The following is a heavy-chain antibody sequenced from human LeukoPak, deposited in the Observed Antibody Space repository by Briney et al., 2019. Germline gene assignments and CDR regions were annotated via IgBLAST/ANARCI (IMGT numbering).Heavy chain of an antibody. V-gene: IGHV3-11*06. D-gene: IGHD6-19*01. CDR3: ARGGAVAGTPVAFDI. J-gene: IGHJ3*02. Sequence: GGSLRLSCAASGFTFSDYYMSWIRQAPGKGLEWVSYISSSSSYTNYADSVKGRFTISRDNAKNSLYLQMNSLRAEDTAVYYCARGGAVAGTPVAFDIWGQGTMVTVPS. CDR1: GFTFSDYY. CDR2: ISSSSSYT.